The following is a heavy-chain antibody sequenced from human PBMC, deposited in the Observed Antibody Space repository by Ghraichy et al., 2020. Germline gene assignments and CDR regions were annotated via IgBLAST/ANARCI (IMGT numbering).Heavy chain of an antibody. CDR3: ARSILVDGSNFDVFGI. CDR1: GGSINTNSW. V-gene: IGHV4-4*02. D-gene: IGHD4/OR15-4a*01. J-gene: IGHJ3*02. Sequence: SETLSLTCAVFGGSINTNSWWSWVRQSPGKGLEWIGEMHPSGRTNYNPSLKSRVTTSVDKAKNQFSLKLSSVTAADTAVYYCARSILVDGSNFDVFGIWGQGTMVTVSS. CDR2: MHPSGRT.